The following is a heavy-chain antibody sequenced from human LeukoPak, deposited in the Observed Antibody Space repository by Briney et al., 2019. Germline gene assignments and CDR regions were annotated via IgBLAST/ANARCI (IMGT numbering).Heavy chain of an antibody. J-gene: IGHJ2*01. CDR2: INPNRGDT. Sequence: ASVKVSCKASGCTFTGYYMHWVRQAPGQGLEWMGRINPNRGDTKPAQKFQGRVTMTRDTSIRVAYMELSSLQSDDTAVYYCARNPDEQWLKAGANTHFFLWGSGTLVTVSS. V-gene: IGHV1-2*06. D-gene: IGHD4/OR15-4a*01. CDR1: GCTFTGYY. CDR3: ARNPDEQWLKAGANTHFFL.